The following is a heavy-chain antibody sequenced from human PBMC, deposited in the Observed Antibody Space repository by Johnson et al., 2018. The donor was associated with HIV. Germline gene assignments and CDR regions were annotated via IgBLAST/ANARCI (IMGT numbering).Heavy chain of an antibody. CDR3: ARDGSSSFDAFDI. CDR1: GINVSSIY. CDR2: ISWNSGSI. Sequence: VQLVESGGGLVQPGGSLRLSCAASGINVSSIYMSWVRQAPGKGLEWVSGISWNSGSIGYADSVKGRFTISRDNAKNSLYLQMNSLRAEDTAVYYCARDGSSSFDAFDIWGQGTMVTVSS. D-gene: IGHD6-6*01. V-gene: IGHV3-48*04. J-gene: IGHJ3*02.